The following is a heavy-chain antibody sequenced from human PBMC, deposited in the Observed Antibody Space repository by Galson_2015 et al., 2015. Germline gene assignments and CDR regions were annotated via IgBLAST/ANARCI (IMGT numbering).Heavy chain of an antibody. CDR1: GFTFGDYA. D-gene: IGHD6-19*01. J-gene: IGHJ4*02. CDR3: ARGPFNSGWYPSDY. CDR2: INWNSGSV. Sequence: SLRLSCAASGFTFGDYAMHWVRQAPGKGLEWVSGINWNSGSVGYEDSVTGRFTISRDNAKNSLNLQMNSLRPEDTAFYYCARGPFNSGWYPSDYWGQGTLVTVSS. V-gene: IGHV3-9*01.